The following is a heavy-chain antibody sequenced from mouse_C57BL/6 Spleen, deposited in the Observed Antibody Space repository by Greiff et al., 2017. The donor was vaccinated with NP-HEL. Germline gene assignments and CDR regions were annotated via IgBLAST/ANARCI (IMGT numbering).Heavy chain of an antibody. Sequence: EVHLVESEGGLVQPGSSMKLSCTASGFTFSDYYMAWVRQVPEKGLEWVANINYDGSSTYYLDSLKSRFIISRDNAKNILYLQMSSLKSEDTATYYCARGVLYYDYDALYFDYWGQGTTLTVSS. J-gene: IGHJ2*01. CDR1: GFTFSDYY. D-gene: IGHD2-4*01. CDR2: INYDGSST. CDR3: ARGVLYYDYDALYFDY. V-gene: IGHV5-16*01.